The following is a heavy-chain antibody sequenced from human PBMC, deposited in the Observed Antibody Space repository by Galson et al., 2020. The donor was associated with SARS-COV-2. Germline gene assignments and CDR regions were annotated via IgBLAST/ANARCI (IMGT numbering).Heavy chain of an antibody. CDR1: GGSISRYY. J-gene: IGHJ6*02. CDR2: IYYSGST. V-gene: IGHV4-59*08. Sequence: ETSETLSLTCTVSGGSISRYYWSWIRQPPGKGLEWIGCIYYSGSTNYNPSLKSRVTISVDTSKNQFSLKLSSVTAADTAVYYCARHMHITTAGISKTYFYYGMDVWGRGTTVTVSS. CDR3: ARHMHITTAGISKTYFYYGMDV. D-gene: IGHD6-13*01.